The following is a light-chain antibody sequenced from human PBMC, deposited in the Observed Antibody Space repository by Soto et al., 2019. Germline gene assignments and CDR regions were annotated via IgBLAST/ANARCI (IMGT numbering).Light chain of an antibody. CDR1: NSDVGAYNY. V-gene: IGLV2-14*01. CDR2: EVS. J-gene: IGLJ2*01. CDR3: NSYTTITTLV. Sequence: QSALTQPASVSGSPGQSITISCTGTNSDVGAYNYVSWYQQHPGKAPKLMIYEVSNRPSGISSRFSGSKSGNTASLTISGLQPEDEADYYCNSYTTITTLVFGGGTMLTVL.